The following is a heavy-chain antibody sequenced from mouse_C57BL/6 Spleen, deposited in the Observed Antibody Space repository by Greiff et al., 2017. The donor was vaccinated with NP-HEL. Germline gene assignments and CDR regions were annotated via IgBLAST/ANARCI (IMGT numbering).Heavy chain of an antibody. V-gene: IGHV1-15*01. CDR2: IDPETGGT. CDR3: TRGIYYGYGDY. CDR1: GYTFTDYE. Sequence: QVQLKESGAELVRPGASVTLSCKASGYTFTDYEMHWVKQTPVHGLEWIGAIDPETGGTAYNQKFKGKAILTADKSSSTAYMELRSLTSEDSAVYYCTRGIYYGYGDYWGQGTSVTVSS. D-gene: IGHD2-2*01. J-gene: IGHJ4*01.